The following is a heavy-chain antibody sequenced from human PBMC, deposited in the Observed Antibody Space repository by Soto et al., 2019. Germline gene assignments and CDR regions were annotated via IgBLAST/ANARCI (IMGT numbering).Heavy chain of an antibody. CDR1: GFTFSSYA. V-gene: IGHV3-23*01. Sequence: PGGSLRLSCAASGFTFSSYAMSWVRQAPGKGLEWVSAISGSGGSTYYADSVKGRFTIPRDNSKNTLYLQMNSLRAEDTAVYYCAKDGPYYYDTTQDYWGQGTLVTVSS. J-gene: IGHJ4*02. CDR3: AKDGPYYYDTTQDY. D-gene: IGHD3-22*01. CDR2: ISGSGGST.